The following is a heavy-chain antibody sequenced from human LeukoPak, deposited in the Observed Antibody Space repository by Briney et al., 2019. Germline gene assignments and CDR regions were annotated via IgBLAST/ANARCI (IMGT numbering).Heavy chain of an antibody. Sequence: ASVKVSCKASGYTFSSYGISWVRQAPGQGLEWMGWISADNGNTNYVQKFQGRVTITADESTSTAYMELSSLRSEDTAVYYCARCGGGTTCPSYYYFYMDVWGKGTTVTISS. V-gene: IGHV1-18*01. D-gene: IGHD2-15*01. CDR3: ARCGGGTTCPSYYYFYMDV. CDR1: GYTFSSYG. CDR2: ISADNGNT. J-gene: IGHJ6*03.